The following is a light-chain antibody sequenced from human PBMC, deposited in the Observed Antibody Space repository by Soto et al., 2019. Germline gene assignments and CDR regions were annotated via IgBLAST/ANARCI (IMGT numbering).Light chain of an antibody. CDR3: QQYNNWPPYT. CDR2: DAY. J-gene: IGKJ2*01. CDR1: QGVGST. V-gene: IGKV3-15*01. Sequence: MMMTQSPATLSVSPGERVTLSCRASQGVGSTLAWYRQQPGQAPRLLIYDAYIRATGVPARFSGSGSGTEFTLTISSLQSEDFAAYYCQQYNNWPPYTFGQGTKVDIK.